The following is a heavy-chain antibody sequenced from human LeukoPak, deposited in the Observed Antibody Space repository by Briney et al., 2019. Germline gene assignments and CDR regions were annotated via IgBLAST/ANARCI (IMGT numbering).Heavy chain of an antibody. CDR1: GFSLSTRSVA. D-gene: IGHD3-10*01. Sequence: SGPPLLQPTKTLTLTCTFSGFSLSTRSVAVGWVRQPPGKPLEWLALISWNYEKLYHPSLVDRLTILRGTSEDQVILNMDYVDPVDTATYYCVYRSAYSASGTFDEPDPWGQGSLVTVSS. CDR2: ISWNYEK. J-gene: IGHJ5*02. V-gene: IGHV2-5*01. CDR3: VYRSAYSASGTFDEPDP.